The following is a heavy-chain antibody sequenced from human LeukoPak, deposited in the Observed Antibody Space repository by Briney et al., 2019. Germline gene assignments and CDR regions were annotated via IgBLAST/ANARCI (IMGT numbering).Heavy chain of an antibody. V-gene: IGHV4-59*08. D-gene: IGHD1-26*01. Sequence: SETLSLTCTVSGASISSYYWSWIRQPPGKGLEWIGYIYYSGSTNYNPSLKSRVTISVDTSKNQFSLKLSSVTAADTAVYYCARHLVGVTRLDAFDLWGQGTMVTVSS. CDR3: ARHLVGVTRLDAFDL. J-gene: IGHJ3*01. CDR1: GASISSYY. CDR2: IYYSGST.